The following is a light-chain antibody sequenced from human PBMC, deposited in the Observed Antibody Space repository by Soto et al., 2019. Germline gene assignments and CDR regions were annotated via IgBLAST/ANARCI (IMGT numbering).Light chain of an antibody. CDR3: SSYTSSSILVV. CDR1: SSDVGGYNY. Sequence: QSALTQPASVSGSPGQAITISCTGTSSDVGGYNYVSWYQQHPGRATKLMIYDVNTRPSGVSSRFSGSKSGNTASLTISGLQAEDEADYYCSSYTSSSILVVFGGGTKVTVL. CDR2: DVN. J-gene: IGLJ2*01. V-gene: IGLV2-14*01.